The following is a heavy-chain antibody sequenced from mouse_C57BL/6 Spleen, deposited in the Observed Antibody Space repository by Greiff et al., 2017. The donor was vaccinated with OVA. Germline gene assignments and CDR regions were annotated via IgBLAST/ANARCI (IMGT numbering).Heavy chain of an antibody. V-gene: IGHV2-6-1*01. J-gene: IGHJ2*01. Sequence: QVQLQQSGPGLVAPSQSLSITCTVSGFSLTSYGVHWVRQPPGKGLEWLVVIWSDGSTTYNSALKSRLSISKDNSKSQVFLKMNSLQTDDTAMYYCARQGGYDEWDYFDYWGQGTTLTVSS. CDR3: ARQGGYDEWDYFDY. CDR2: IWSDGST. CDR1: GFSLTSYG. D-gene: IGHD2-2*01.